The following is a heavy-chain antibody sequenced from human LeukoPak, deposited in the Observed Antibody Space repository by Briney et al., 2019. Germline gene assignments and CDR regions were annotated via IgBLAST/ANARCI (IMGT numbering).Heavy chain of an antibody. D-gene: IGHD1-26*01. CDR1: GFIFSSYA. CDR2: ISNDGSNK. Sequence: GRSLRLSCAASGFIFSSYAMHWVRQAPGKGLEWVAVISNDGSNKYYGDSVKGRFTVSRDNSKNTLYLQMNSLRAEDTAVYYCARLRGGTYFDYWGQGTLVTVSS. J-gene: IGHJ4*02. V-gene: IGHV3-30*14. CDR3: ARLRGGTYFDY.